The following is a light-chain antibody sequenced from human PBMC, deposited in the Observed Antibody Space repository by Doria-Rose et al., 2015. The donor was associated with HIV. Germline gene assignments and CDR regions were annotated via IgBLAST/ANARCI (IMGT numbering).Light chain of an antibody. CDR2: DGS. V-gene: IGKV3-20*01. J-gene: IGKJ1*01. CDR3: HQYGTSWT. Sequence: TQSPGTLSLSPGERATLSCRASQSFSSTYLAWYQQKPGQAPSLLIYDGSTRATGIPDRFSASGSGTDLTLTINRLEPEDFALYYCHQYGTSWTFGQRTKVEI. CDR1: QSFSSTY.